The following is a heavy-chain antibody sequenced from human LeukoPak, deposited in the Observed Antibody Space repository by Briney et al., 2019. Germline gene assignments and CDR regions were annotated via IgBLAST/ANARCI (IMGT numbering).Heavy chain of an antibody. Sequence: ASVKVSCKASGYTFTIYGISWVRQAPGQGLEWMGRINPNSGGTNYAQKFQGRVTMTRDTSISTAYMELSRLRSDDTAVYYCARAPPFGYSSSWRYYYGMDVWGQGTTVTVSS. CDR1: GYTFTIYG. D-gene: IGHD6-13*01. CDR3: ARAPPFGYSSSWRYYYGMDV. J-gene: IGHJ6*02. CDR2: INPNSGGT. V-gene: IGHV1-2*06.